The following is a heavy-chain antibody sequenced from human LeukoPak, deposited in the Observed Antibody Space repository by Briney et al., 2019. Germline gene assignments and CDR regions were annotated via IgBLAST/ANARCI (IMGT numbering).Heavy chain of an antibody. CDR1: GFSVSSNY. V-gene: IGHV3-53*01. D-gene: IGHD2-21*02. CDR3: ARTDETAPAEDFQH. CDR2: IYSGGST. J-gene: IGHJ1*01. Sequence: GGSLRLSCAASGFSVSSNYMSWVRQAPGKGLEWVSVIYSGGSTYYADSVKGRFTISRDNSKNTLYLQVKSLRAEDTAVYYCARTDETAPAEDFQHWGQGTLVTVSS.